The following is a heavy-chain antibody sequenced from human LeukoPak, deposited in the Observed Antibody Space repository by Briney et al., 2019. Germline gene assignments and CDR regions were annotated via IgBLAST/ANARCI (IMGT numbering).Heavy chain of an antibody. Sequence: SETLSLTCTVSGGSISSGGYYWSWIRQPPGKGLEWIGYIYHSGSTYYNPSLKSRVTISVDRSKNQFSLKLSSVTAADTAVYYCARGEPLITMVRGANYYYYMDVWGKGTTVTVSS. J-gene: IGHJ6*03. CDR1: GGSISSGGYY. D-gene: IGHD3-10*01. CDR2: IYHSGST. CDR3: ARGEPLITMVRGANYYYYMDV. V-gene: IGHV4-30-2*01.